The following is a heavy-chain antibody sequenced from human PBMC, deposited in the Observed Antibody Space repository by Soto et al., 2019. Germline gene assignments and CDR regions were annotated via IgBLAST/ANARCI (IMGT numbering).Heavy chain of an antibody. D-gene: IGHD4-17*01. CDR1: GFTFSSYS. Sequence: ESGGGLVKPGGSLRLSCAASGFTFSSYSMNWVRQAPGKGLEWVSSISSSSSYIYYADSVKGRFTISRDNAKNSLYLQMNSLRAEDTAVYYCAREEGDYGGKHFDYWGQGTLVTVSS. J-gene: IGHJ4*02. V-gene: IGHV3-21*01. CDR3: AREEGDYGGKHFDY. CDR2: ISSSSSYI.